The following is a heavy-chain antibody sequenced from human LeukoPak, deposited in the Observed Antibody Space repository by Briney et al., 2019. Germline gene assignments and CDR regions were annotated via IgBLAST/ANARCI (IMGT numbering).Heavy chain of an antibody. D-gene: IGHD6-19*01. J-gene: IGHJ3*02. CDR3: ARVAPGIAVAGMVSAFDI. Sequence: SETLSLTCTVSGGSISSSSYYWGWIRQPPGKGLEWIGSIYYSGSTYYNPSLKSRVTISVDTSKNQFSLKLSSVTATDTAVYYCARVAPGIAVAGMVSAFDIWGQGTMVTVSS. CDR1: GGSISSSSYY. V-gene: IGHV4-39*07. CDR2: IYYSGST.